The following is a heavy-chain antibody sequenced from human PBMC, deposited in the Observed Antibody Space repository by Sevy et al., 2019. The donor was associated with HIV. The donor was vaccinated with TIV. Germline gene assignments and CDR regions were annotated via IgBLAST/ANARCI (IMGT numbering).Heavy chain of an antibody. Sequence: GGSLRLSCAASGFTFSSYAMSWVRLAPGKGLEWVAGISGRGGTSYYADSVKGRLTISRDNSKDTLYLQMQGLRVEDTAVYYCAKELFGAAAAFYWYFDLWGRGTLVTVSS. CDR3: AKELFGAAAAFYWYFDL. CDR2: ISGRGGTS. V-gene: IGHV3-23*01. J-gene: IGHJ2*01. D-gene: IGHD6-13*01. CDR1: GFTFSSYA.